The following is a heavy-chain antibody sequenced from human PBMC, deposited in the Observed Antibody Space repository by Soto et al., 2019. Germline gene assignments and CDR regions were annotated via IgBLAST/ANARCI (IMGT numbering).Heavy chain of an antibody. Sequence: QVQLVESGGGLVKPGGSLRLSCAASGFTFSDYYMSWIRQAPGKGLEWVSYISSSSSYTNYADSVKGRFTISRDNAKNSLYLQMNSLRAEDTAVYYCARPIVATPPDIYYCGMDVWGQGTTVTVSS. CDR1: GFTFSDYY. J-gene: IGHJ6*02. V-gene: IGHV3-11*05. CDR2: ISSSSSYT. D-gene: IGHD5-12*01. CDR3: ARPIVATPPDIYYCGMDV.